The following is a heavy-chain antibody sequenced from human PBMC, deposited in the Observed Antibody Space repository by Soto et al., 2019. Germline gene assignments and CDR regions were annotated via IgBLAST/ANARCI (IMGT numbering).Heavy chain of an antibody. J-gene: IGHJ3*02. V-gene: IGHV1-24*01. CDR1: GYTLTELS. D-gene: IGHD5-18*01. Sequence: ASVKVSCKVSGYTLTELSMHWVRQAPGKGLEWMGGFDPEDGETIYAQKFQGRVTMTEDTSTDTAYMELSSLRSEDTAVYYCARVGGSYGHRGAFDIWGQGTMVTVSS. CDR3: ARVGGSYGHRGAFDI. CDR2: FDPEDGET.